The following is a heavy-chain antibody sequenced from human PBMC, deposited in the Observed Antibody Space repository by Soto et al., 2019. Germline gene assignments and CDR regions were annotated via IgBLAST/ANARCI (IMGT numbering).Heavy chain of an antibody. CDR1: GDSVSSNTAS. Sequence: SQTLSLTCAISGDSVSSNTASWNWIRQSPSRGLEWLGRTYFRSKWYNDYAVSVKSRIIINPDTSNNQSSLQLTSVTAADTAVYYCARYSSNWFQTEGMDVWGLGTTVTVSS. CDR2: TYFRSKWYN. D-gene: IGHD6-13*01. V-gene: IGHV6-1*01. CDR3: ARYSSNWFQTEGMDV. J-gene: IGHJ6*02.